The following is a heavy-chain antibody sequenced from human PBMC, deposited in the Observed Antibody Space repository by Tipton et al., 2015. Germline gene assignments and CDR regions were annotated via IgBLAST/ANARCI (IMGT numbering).Heavy chain of an antibody. CDR3: ARSRYTVTPDS. CDR1: GYSISRDYF. V-gene: IGHV4-38-2*02. J-gene: IGHJ4*02. Sequence: TLSLTCTVSGYSISRDYFWGWIRQPPGKGLEWIGSFFHSGNTFHNPSLRSRVIISVDTSKNQFSLTVTSVTAADTAVYYCARSRYTVTPDSWGQGTLVTVSS. D-gene: IGHD4-17*01. CDR2: FFHSGNT.